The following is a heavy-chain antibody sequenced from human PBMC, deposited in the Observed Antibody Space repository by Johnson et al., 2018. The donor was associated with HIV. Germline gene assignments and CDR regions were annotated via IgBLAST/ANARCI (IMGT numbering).Heavy chain of an antibody. Sequence: VQLVESGGGVVQPGGSLRLSCAASGFTFSSYGMHWVRQAPGKGLEWVAFIRYDGSDKYYADSVNGRFTISKDNSKDTLYMEMNSLRVDDTALYYCARDRSPTFIATAGRDGSDIWGQGTMVSVSS. CDR3: ARDRSPTFIATAGRDGSDI. D-gene: IGHD6-13*01. CDR2: IRYDGSDK. V-gene: IGHV3-30*02. J-gene: IGHJ3*02. CDR1: GFTFSSYG.